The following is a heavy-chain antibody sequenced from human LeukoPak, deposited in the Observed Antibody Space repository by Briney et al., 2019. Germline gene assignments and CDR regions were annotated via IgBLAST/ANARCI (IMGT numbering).Heavy chain of an antibody. CDR3: ARVSTLYYDILTGYLDYYYYYYMDV. CDR1: GYTFTSYD. J-gene: IGHJ6*03. D-gene: IGHD3-9*01. CDR2: MNPNSGNT. V-gene: IGHV1-8*01. Sequence: ASVKVSCKASGYTFTSYDINWVRQATGQGLEWMGWMNPNSGNTGYAQKFQGRVTMTRNTSISTAYMELSSLRSEDTAVYYCARVSTLYYDILTGYLDYYYYYYMDVWGKGTTVTISS.